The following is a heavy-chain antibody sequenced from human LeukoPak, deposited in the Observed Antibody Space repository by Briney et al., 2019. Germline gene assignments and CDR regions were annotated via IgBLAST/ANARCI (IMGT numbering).Heavy chain of an antibody. D-gene: IGHD6-6*01. V-gene: IGHV3-30-3*01. Sequence: SGRSLRLSCAASGINFITYALHWVRQAPGKGLGWVAVISDDGVNKYFAESVKGRFTISRDNSKKTLYLQMNSLRVEDTAIYYCARGSRSSSWGGGAFDIWGQGTAVTVSS. CDR1: GINFITYA. J-gene: IGHJ3*02. CDR3: ARGSRSSSWGGGAFDI. CDR2: ISDDGVNK.